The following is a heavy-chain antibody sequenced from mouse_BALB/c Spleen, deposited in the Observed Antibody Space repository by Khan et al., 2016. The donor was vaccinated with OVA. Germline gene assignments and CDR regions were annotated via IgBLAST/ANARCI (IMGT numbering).Heavy chain of an antibody. V-gene: IGHV5-6*01. D-gene: IGHD1-1*01. CDR3: TRLAYYYDSEGFAY. Sequence: VQLQESGGDLVKPGGSLKLSCAASGFTFSTYGMSWVRQTPDKRLEWVATVSTGGGYTYYPGSVKGRFTISRDNAKNTLYLQMSGLKSEDTAMFYCTRLAYYYDSEGFAYWGQGTLVTVSA. CDR1: GFTFSTYG. CDR2: VSTGGGYT. J-gene: IGHJ3*01.